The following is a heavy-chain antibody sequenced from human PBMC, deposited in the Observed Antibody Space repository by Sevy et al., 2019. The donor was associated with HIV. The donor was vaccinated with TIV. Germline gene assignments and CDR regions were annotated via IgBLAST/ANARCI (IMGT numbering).Heavy chain of an antibody. CDR1: GFSFSNYA. CDR3: ARDLPHLLPWELSRGSDY. Sequence: GGSLRLSCAASGFSFSNYAMHWVRQSPGKGLEWVAMISYDGINKDYADSVKGRFTLSRDNSKNTLFLQMNSLRAEDTALYYCARDLPHLLPWELSRGSDYWGQGTVVTVSS. V-gene: IGHV3-30*04. D-gene: IGHD1-26*01. CDR2: ISYDGINK. J-gene: IGHJ4*02.